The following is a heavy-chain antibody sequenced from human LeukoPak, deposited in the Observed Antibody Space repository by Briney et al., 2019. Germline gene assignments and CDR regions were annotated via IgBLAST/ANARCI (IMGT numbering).Heavy chain of an antibody. J-gene: IGHJ1*01. CDR2: IYYSGST. Sequence: SETLSLTCTVSGGSISSSTYYWGWIRQPPGKGMEWIGSIYYSGSTYYNPSLKSRVTISVDTSKNQFSLKLTSVTATDTAAYYCAREVGATTGSHFQHWGQGTLVTVSS. D-gene: IGHD1-26*01. V-gene: IGHV4-39*02. CDR3: AREVGATTGSHFQH. CDR1: GGSISSSTYY.